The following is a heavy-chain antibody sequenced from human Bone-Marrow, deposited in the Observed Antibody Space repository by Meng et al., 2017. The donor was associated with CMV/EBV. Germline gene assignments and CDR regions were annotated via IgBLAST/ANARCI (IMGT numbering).Heavy chain of an antibody. CDR2: INLNSGGT. CDR3: ARTPEYGDYSLDH. Sequence: KAAGYTFIGYHRHWVRQAPGQGLEWMGRINLNSGGTNYAQKFQGRVTMTRDTSISTAYMELTRLTSADTAVFYCARTPEYGDYSLDHWGQGTLVTVSS. J-gene: IGHJ4*02. V-gene: IGHV1-2*02. CDR1: GYTFIGYH. D-gene: IGHD4-17*01.